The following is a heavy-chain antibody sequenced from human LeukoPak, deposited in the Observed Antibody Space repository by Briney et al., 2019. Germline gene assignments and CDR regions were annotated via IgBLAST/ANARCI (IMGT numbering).Heavy chain of an antibody. Sequence: PGGSLRLSCAASGFTFSSYGMSWVRQAPGKGLEWVSGVSESGGSTYYTDSVKGRFTISRDNSRNTLYLQMNSLRAEDTAIYYCTQLNGYGHYWGQGSLVPVSS. V-gene: IGHV3-23*01. CDR1: GFTFSSYG. J-gene: IGHJ4*02. CDR3: TQLNGYGHY. CDR2: VSESGGST. D-gene: IGHD3-9*01.